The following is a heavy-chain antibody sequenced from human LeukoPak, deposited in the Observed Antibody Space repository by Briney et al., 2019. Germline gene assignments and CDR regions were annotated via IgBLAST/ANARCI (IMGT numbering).Heavy chain of an antibody. CDR2: IRYDGSNK. CDR1: GFTFSSYG. CDR3: AKDQIAVAGTGFDY. Sequence: GGSLRLSCAASGFTFSSYGMHWVRQAPGKGLEWVAFIRYDGSNKYYADSVKGRFTISRDNSKNTLYLQMNSLRAEDTAVYYCAKDQIAVAGTGFDYWGQGTLVTVSS. V-gene: IGHV3-30*02. J-gene: IGHJ4*02. D-gene: IGHD6-19*01.